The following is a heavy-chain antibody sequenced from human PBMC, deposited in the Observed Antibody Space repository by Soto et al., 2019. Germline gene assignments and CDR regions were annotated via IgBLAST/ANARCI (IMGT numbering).Heavy chain of an antibody. D-gene: IGHD3-10*01. V-gene: IGHV3-23*01. CDR2: ISGSGGST. CDR3: AKGTIGEVRGVIITSYYYYGMDV. CDR1: GFTFSSYA. J-gene: IGHJ6*02. Sequence: GGSLRLSCAASGFTFSSYAMSWVRQAPGKGLEWVSAISGSGGSTYYADSVKGRFTISRDNSKNTLYLQMNSLRAEDTAVYYCAKGTIGEVRGVIITSYYYYGMDVWGQGTTVTVSS.